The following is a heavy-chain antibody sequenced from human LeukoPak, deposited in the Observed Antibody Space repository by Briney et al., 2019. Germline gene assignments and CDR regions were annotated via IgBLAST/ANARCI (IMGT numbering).Heavy chain of an antibody. V-gene: IGHV3-21*01. J-gene: IGHJ4*02. CDR2: ISSGSSYI. CDR1: GFTFSSYS. CDR3: AGDLGSIATAGTETFDI. D-gene: IGHD6-13*01. Sequence: PGGSLRLSCAASGFTFSSYSINWVRQAPGKGLEWVSSISSGSSYISYADSVKGRFTIPRDNAKKSLYLQMNSLRAEDTAVYYCAGDLGSIATAGTETFDIWGQGTLVTVSS.